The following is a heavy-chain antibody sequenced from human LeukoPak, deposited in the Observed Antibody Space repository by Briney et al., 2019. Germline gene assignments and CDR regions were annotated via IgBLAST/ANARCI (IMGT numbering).Heavy chain of an antibody. Sequence: ASVKVSYKASGYAFTSYYMHWVRQAPGQGLEWMGIINPSGGSTSYAQKFQGRVTMTRDTSTSTVYMELSSLRSDDTAVYYCAKGIAAHPDYWGQGTLVTVSS. CDR1: GYAFTSYY. CDR3: AKGIAAHPDY. D-gene: IGHD6-6*01. V-gene: IGHV1-46*01. J-gene: IGHJ4*02. CDR2: INPSGGST.